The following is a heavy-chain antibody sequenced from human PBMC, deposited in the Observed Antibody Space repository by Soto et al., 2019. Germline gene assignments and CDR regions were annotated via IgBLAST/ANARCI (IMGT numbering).Heavy chain of an antibody. CDR3: ARDWGIWSGYYGYYYYGMDV. CDR2: TYYRSKWYN. CDR1: GDSVSSNSAA. Sequence: SQTLSLTCAISGDSVSSNSAAWNWIRQSPSRGLEWLGRTYYRSKWYNDYAVSVKSRITINPDTSKNQFSLQLNSVTPEDTAVYYCARDWGIWSGYYGYYYYGMDVWGQGSTVTVSS. J-gene: IGHJ6*02. D-gene: IGHD3-3*01. V-gene: IGHV6-1*01.